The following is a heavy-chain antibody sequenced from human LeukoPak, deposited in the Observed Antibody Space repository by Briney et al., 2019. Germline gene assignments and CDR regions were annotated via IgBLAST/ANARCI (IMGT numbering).Heavy chain of an antibody. D-gene: IGHD1-1*01. CDR2: ISAYNGNT. Sequence: VASVTVSCKASGYTFTSYGISWVRQAPGQGLEWMGWISAYNGNTNYAQKLQGRVTMTTDTSTSTAYMELRSLRSDDTAVYYRASTNWNQDYWGQGTLVTVSS. V-gene: IGHV1-18*01. CDR1: GYTFTSYG. CDR3: ASTNWNQDY. J-gene: IGHJ4*02.